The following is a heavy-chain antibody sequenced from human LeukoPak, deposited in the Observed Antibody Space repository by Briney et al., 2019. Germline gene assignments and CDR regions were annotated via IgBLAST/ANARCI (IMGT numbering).Heavy chain of an antibody. CDR1: GGSISSGDYY. V-gene: IGHV4-30-4*01. CDR2: IYYSGTT. J-gene: IGHJ4*02. CDR3: ARAVTENSGYYTNFDY. D-gene: IGHD3-22*01. Sequence: SQTLSLTCTVSGGSISSGDYYWSWIRQPPGKGLEWTGYIYYSGTTYYNPSLKSRVTISIDTSKNHFSLKLSSVTAADTAVYYCARAVTENSGYYTNFDYWGQGTLVPVSS.